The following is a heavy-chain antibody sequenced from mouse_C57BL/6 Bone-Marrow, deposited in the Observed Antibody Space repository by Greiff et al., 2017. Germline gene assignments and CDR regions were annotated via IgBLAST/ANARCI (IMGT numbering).Heavy chain of an antibody. Sequence: QVQLKQPGAELVKPGASVKLSCKASGYTFTSYWMQWVKQRPGQGLEWIGEIDPSDSYTNYNQKFKGKATLTVDTSSSTAYMQLSSLTSEDSAVYYCARFRTGTSWYFDVWGTGTTVTVSS. J-gene: IGHJ1*03. V-gene: IGHV1-50*01. CDR3: ARFRTGTSWYFDV. CDR1: GYTFTSYW. D-gene: IGHD4-1*01. CDR2: IDPSDSYT.